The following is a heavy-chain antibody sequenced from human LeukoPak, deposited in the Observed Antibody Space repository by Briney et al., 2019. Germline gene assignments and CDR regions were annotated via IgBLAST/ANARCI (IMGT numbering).Heavy chain of an antibody. CDR3: ARAGYWAPAYDFWSGYYRRQEEFDY. CDR2: ISAYNGNT. J-gene: IGHJ4*02. D-gene: IGHD3-3*01. Sequence: ASVKVSCKASGYTFTSYGISWVRQAPGQGLEWMGWISAYNGNTNYAQKLQGRVTMTTDTSTSTAYMELRSLRSDDTAVYYCARAGYWAPAYDFWSGYYRRQEEFDYWGQGTLVTVSS. V-gene: IGHV1-18*01. CDR1: GYTFTSYG.